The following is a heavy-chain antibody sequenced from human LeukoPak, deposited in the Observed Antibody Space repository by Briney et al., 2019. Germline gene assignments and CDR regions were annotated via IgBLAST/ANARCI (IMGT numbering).Heavy chain of an antibody. V-gene: IGHV4-39*01. CDR1: GGSIRNSSFY. CDR2: IYNSGTT. D-gene: IGHD5-24*01. J-gene: IGHJ4*02. CDR3: ARHAVEGEWLQFYYFNY. Sequence: SETLSLTCAVSGGSIRNSSFYWGWIRQPPGKGLEWIASIYNSGTTYYNPSIKSRITIFVDTSKNQVSLKLRSVTAADTAVYYCARHAVEGEWLQFYYFNYWGQGSLVTVSS.